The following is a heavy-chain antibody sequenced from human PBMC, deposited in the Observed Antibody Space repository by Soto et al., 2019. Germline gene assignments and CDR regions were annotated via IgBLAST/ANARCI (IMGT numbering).Heavy chain of an antibody. Sequence: PGGSLRLSCTASGFTFGDYAMSWVRQAPGKGLEWVGFIRSKAYGGTTEYAASVKGRFTISRDDSKSIAYLQMNSLKTEDTAVYYCTTTYWGITMIVVPLGYWGQGTRVTVSS. CDR3: TTTYWGITMIVVPLGY. CDR1: GFTFGDYA. CDR2: IRSKAYGGTT. J-gene: IGHJ4*02. D-gene: IGHD3-22*01. V-gene: IGHV3-49*04.